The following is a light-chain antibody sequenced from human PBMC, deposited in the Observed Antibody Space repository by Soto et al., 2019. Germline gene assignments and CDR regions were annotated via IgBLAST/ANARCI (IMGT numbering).Light chain of an antibody. CDR1: QSVLTN. CDR3: QHYNNWLAT. CDR2: GAS. Sequence: EIVVTQSPAILSVSPGERVTLSCRASQSVLTNLAWYQQKLGQAPRLLIYGASTRATGVPARFSGSGSGTEFILTISSLQSGDFAVYYCQHYNNWLATFGGGTKVEIK. J-gene: IGKJ4*01. V-gene: IGKV3-15*01.